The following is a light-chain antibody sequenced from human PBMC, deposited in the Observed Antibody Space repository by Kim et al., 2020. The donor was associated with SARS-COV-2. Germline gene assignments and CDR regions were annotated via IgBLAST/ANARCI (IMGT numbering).Light chain of an antibody. J-gene: IGLJ2*01. CDR1: SSDIGDYYY. V-gene: IGLV2-14*03. CDR3: SSYTTSGSYVV. Sequence: LTQPASVSGSPGQSITISCTGTSSDIGDYYYVSWYQQHPGKAPKLMIFDVNKRPSGVSSRFSGSRSGVTASLTISGLQAEDEADYFCSSYTTSGSYVVFGGGTQLTVL. CDR2: DVN.